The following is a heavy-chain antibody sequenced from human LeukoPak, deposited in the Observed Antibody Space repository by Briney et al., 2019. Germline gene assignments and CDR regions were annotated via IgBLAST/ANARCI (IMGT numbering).Heavy chain of an antibody. D-gene: IGHD3-16*02. Sequence: GGSLRLSCAASGFTFSSYGMHWVRQAPGKGLEWVAVIWYDGSKTYYADSVKGRFTISRDSSKKTLYLQMNSLRAEDTAVYYCARDGNYRFDYWGQGTLVTVSS. CDR1: GFTFSSYG. V-gene: IGHV3-33*01. J-gene: IGHJ4*02. CDR3: ARDGNYRFDY. CDR2: IWYDGSKT.